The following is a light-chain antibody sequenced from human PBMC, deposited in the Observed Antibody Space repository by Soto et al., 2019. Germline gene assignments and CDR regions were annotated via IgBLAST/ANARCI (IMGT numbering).Light chain of an antibody. CDR2: DAS. CDR1: QSVSSA. Sequence: EIVLTQSPGNLSLSPGERATLCCRAIQSVSSALAWYQQKPGLPPRLLIYDASTRATGNPARFSGSGSGTDFTLTISSLQSQDFAVYYCQQYNKWPRTFGQGTKVDIK. CDR3: QQYNKWPRT. J-gene: IGKJ1*01. V-gene: IGKV3-15*01.